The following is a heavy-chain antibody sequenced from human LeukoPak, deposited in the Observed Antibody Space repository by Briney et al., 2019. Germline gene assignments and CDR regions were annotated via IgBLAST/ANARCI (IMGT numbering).Heavy chain of an antibody. D-gene: IGHD1-26*01. CDR1: GFTFSSYA. Sequence: GGSLRLSCAASGFTFSSYAMSWVRQAPGKGLEWVSAISGSGGSTYYADSVKGRFTISRDNSKNTLYLHMNRLRPEDTAVYYCAKDSSGSYYQWGQGTLVTVSS. V-gene: IGHV3-23*01. CDR3: AKDSSGSYYQ. CDR2: ISGSGGST. J-gene: IGHJ4*02.